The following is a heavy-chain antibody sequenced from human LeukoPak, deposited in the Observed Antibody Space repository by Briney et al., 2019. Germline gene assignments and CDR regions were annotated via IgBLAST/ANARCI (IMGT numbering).Heavy chain of an antibody. Sequence: PSETLSLTCAVYGGSFSGYYWSWIRQPPGKGLEWIGEINHSGSTNYNPSLKSRVTISVDTSKNQFSLKLSSVTAADTAVYYCARDEGWLQLGFDYWGQGTLVTVPS. CDR3: ARDEGWLQLGFDY. CDR1: GGSFSGYY. J-gene: IGHJ4*02. V-gene: IGHV4-34*01. CDR2: INHSGST. D-gene: IGHD5-12*01.